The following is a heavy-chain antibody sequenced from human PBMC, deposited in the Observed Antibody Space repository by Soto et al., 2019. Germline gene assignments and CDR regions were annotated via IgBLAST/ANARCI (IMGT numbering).Heavy chain of an antibody. D-gene: IGHD6-6*01. CDR2: IYSSGNT. CDR1: GFTVRSNY. Sequence: EVQLVETGGGLIQPGGSLRLSCAVSGFTVRSNYMSWVRQAPGKGLEWVSIIYSSGNTYYADSVKGRFTMSRDTSNNTLFLHRRTLRAEDTAVYYCARVSSPFRDWGQGTLVTVSS. V-gene: IGHV3-53*02. CDR3: ARVSSPFRD. J-gene: IGHJ4*02.